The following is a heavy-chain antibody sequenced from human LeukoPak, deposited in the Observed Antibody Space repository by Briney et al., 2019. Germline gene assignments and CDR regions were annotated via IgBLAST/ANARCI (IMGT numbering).Heavy chain of an antibody. J-gene: IGHJ6*02. CDR1: GFTFDDYA. CDR3: AKGAQHYYYYYGMDV. V-gene: IGHV3-9*01. Sequence: PGGSLRLSCAASGFTFDDYAMHWVRQAPGKGLEWVSGISWNSGSIGYADSVKGRFTISRDNAKNSLYLQMNSLRAEDTALYYCAKGAQHYYYYYGMDVWGQGTTVTVSS. CDR2: ISWNSGSI.